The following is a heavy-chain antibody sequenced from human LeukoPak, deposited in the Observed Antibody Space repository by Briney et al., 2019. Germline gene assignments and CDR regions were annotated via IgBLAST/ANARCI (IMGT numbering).Heavy chain of an antibody. J-gene: IGHJ5*02. D-gene: IGHD5-24*01. CDR3: ARTMAAPDENWFDP. CDR2: ISAYNGNT. V-gene: IGHV1-18*01. CDR1: GYTFTSYG. Sequence: ASVKVSCKASGYTFTSYGISWARQAPGQGLEWMGWISAYNGNTNYAQKLQGRVTMTTDTSTSTAYMELRSLRSDDTAVYYCARTMAAPDENWFDPWGQGTLVTVSS.